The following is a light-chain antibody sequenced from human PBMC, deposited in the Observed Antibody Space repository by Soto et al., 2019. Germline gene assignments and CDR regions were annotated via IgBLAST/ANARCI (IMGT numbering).Light chain of an antibody. CDR2: EAS. V-gene: IGKV1-5*03. Sequence: DIQMTQSPSTLSASVGDRVTITCRASQSISRWLALYQQKPGKAPKLLIYEASSLETGVPSRFSGSGSGTEFTRTISSLQPDDFATYYCQQYSSDYPRTFGQGTKVEIK. CDR1: QSISRW. J-gene: IGKJ1*01. CDR3: QQYSSDYPRT.